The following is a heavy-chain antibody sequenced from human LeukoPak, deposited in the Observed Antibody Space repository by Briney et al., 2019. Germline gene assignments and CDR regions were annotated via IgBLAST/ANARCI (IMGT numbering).Heavy chain of an antibody. V-gene: IGHV4-30-4*01. CDR3: AIKGNTDAFDI. Sequence: SETLSLTCTVSGGSITSGGYYWSWIRQPPGKGLEWIGYIYYFGSTYYNPSLKSRVTISVDTSKNQFSLKVSSVTAADTAVYYCAIKGNTDAFDIWGQGTMVTVSS. D-gene: IGHD1/OR15-1a*01. CDR1: GGSITSGGYY. CDR2: IYYFGST. J-gene: IGHJ3*02.